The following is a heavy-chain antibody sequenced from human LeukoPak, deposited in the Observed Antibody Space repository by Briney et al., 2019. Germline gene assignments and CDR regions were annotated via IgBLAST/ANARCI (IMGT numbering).Heavy chain of an antibody. D-gene: IGHD1-26*01. Sequence: TLSLTCAISXDXXSSXSAGWNWIRQSPSRGLEWLGRTYYRSKWYNDYAVSVKSRITINPDTSKNQFSLQLNSVTPEDTAVYYCAGTNSGNLEIWGQGTMVTVSS. CDR3: AGTNSGNLEI. CDR1: XDXXSSXSAG. V-gene: IGHV6-1*01. CDR2: TYYRSKWYN. J-gene: IGHJ3*02.